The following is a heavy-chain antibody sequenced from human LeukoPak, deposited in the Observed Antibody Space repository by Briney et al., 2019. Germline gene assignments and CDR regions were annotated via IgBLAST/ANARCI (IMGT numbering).Heavy chain of an antibody. Sequence: GGSLRLSCAASRFTFSSYAMHWVRQGPGKGLEWLAIISYDGRNNHYGDSVKGRFTISRDNSKNTLHLQMNSLRAEDTAVYYCAKLGFDSSGSHTLFDYWGQGTQVTVSS. J-gene: IGHJ4*02. CDR2: ISYDGRNN. V-gene: IGHV3-30*18. D-gene: IGHD3-22*01. CDR3: AKLGFDSSGSHTLFDY. CDR1: RFTFSSYA.